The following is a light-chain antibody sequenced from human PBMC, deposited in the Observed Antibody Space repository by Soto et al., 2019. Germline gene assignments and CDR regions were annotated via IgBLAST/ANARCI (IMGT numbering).Light chain of an antibody. CDR1: QSVSSY. CDR2: DVS. J-gene: IGKJ2*01. Sequence: EIVLTQSPATLSLSPGERATLSCRASQSVSSYLAWYQQKPGQAPRLLIYDVSNRATGIPARFSGSGSGTDFTLTISSLEPEDFAVYYCQQYYSPPYTFGQGTKLEIK. V-gene: IGKV3-11*01. CDR3: QQYYSPPYT.